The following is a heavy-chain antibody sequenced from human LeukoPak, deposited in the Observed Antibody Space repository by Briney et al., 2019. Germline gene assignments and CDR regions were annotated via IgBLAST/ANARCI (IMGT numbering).Heavy chain of an antibody. CDR3: ARIYDFWSNFYYMDV. V-gene: IGHV4-59*11. CDR2: SYYSGRT. D-gene: IGHD3-3*01. J-gene: IGHJ6*03. CDR1: GGSITSHF. Sequence: PSETLSLTCTVSGGSITSHFWSWIRQPPGKGLVWIAYSYYSGRTDYNPSLKSRVTTSVDTSKNQCALRLTSVTAADTAVYYCARIYDFWSNFYYMDVWGKGTTVTVSS.